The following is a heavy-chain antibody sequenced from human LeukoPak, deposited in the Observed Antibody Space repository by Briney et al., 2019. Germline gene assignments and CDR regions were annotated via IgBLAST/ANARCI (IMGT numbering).Heavy chain of an antibody. J-gene: IGHJ3*02. V-gene: IGHV4-59*01. CDR1: GGSISSYY. D-gene: IGHD2-2*01. Sequence: SETLSLTCTVSGGSISSYYWSWIRQPPGKGLEWIGYIYYSGSTNYNPSLKSRVTISVDMSKNQFSLKLSSVTAADTAVYYCARDLLRYCSSTSCSNDAFDIWGQGTMVTVSS. CDR3: ARDLLRYCSSTSCSNDAFDI. CDR2: IYYSGST.